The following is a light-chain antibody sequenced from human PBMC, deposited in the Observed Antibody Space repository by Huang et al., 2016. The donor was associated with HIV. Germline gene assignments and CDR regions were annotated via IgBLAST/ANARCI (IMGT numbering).Light chain of an antibody. Sequence: DIQMTQSPSSLSASIGDRVIITCRASQTISTYLNWYQHKPGKAPKLLIYGASTLESGVPSRFIGSGSATHFTLTISSLQPEDFATFYCQQSYSTPITFGQGTRLEIK. CDR2: GAS. J-gene: IGKJ5*01. CDR3: QQSYSTPIT. CDR1: QTISTY. V-gene: IGKV1-39*01.